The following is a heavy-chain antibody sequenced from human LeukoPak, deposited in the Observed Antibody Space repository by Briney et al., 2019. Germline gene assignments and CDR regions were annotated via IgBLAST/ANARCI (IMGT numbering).Heavy chain of an antibody. Sequence: SETLSLTCTVSGYSISNGYYWGWIRQPPGKGLEWIGSIYYSGSTYYNPSLKSRVTISVDTSKNQFSLKLSSVTAADTAVYYCAREVGESSWKRKYYFDYWGQGTLVTVSS. D-gene: IGHD6-13*01. CDR3: AREVGESSWKRKYYFDY. J-gene: IGHJ4*02. V-gene: IGHV4-38-2*02. CDR2: IYYSGST. CDR1: GYSISNGYY.